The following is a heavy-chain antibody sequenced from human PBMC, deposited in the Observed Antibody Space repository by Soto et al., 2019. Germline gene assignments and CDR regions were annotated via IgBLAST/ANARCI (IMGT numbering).Heavy chain of an antibody. D-gene: IGHD6-19*01. V-gene: IGHV4-4*02. J-gene: IGHJ5*02. CDR2: IFQSGST. CDR1: GGTIRSPDW. CDR3: ARGRGRYSCGWYWFDP. Sequence: SDTLSLTCGDYGGTIRSPDWWTWVRQPPGKGLEWIGDIFQSGSTNYTPSLESRVTIGVDKAKNQFSLALTSVTAADTAVYFCARGRGRYSCGWYWFDPWGQGILVTVSS.